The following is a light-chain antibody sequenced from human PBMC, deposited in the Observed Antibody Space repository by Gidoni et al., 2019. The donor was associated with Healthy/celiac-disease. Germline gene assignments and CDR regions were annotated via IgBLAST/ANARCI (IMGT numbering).Light chain of an antibody. CDR3: QQYGSSPPYT. Sequence: EIVLTQSPGTLSLSPGERATLSCRASQSVSSSYLAWDQQKPGQAPQLLIYGASSRATGIPDRFSGSGSGTDFTLTISRLEPEDFSVYYCQQYGSSPPYTFGQXTKLEIK. J-gene: IGKJ2*01. CDR2: GAS. V-gene: IGKV3-20*01. CDR1: QSVSSSY.